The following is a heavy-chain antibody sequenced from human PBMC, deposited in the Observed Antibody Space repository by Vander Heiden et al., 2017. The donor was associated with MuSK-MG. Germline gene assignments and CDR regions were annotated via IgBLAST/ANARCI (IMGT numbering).Heavy chain of an antibody. Sequence: EVQLVESGGGLVQPGGSLRLSCAASGFTFSSYDMHWVRQATGKGLEWVSDIGTAGDTYYPGSVKGRFTISRENAKNSLYLQMNSLRAGDTAVYYCARVGGSGPSDWYFDLWGRGTLVTVSS. CDR1: GFTFSSYD. D-gene: IGHD3-3*01. CDR3: ARVGGSGPSDWYFDL. CDR2: IGTAGDT. V-gene: IGHV3-13*04. J-gene: IGHJ2*01.